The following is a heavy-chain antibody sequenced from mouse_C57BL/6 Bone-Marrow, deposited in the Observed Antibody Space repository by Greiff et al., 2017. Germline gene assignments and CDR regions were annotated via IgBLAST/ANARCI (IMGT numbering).Heavy chain of an antibody. Sequence: QVQLQQPGAELVKPGASVKLSCKASGYTFTSYWMHWVKQRPGQGLEWIGMIHPNSGSTNYNEKFKSKATLTVNESSSTAYMQLSSLTSEDSAVYYCARPPSYYYGSSPYYFDYWGQGTTLTVSS. CDR1: GYTFTSYW. CDR3: ARPPSYYYGSSPYYFDY. D-gene: IGHD1-1*01. CDR2: IHPNSGST. J-gene: IGHJ2*01. V-gene: IGHV1-64*01.